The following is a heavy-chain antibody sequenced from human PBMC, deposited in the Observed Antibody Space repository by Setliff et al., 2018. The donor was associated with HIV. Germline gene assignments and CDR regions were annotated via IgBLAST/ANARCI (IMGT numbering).Heavy chain of an antibody. CDR2: IYYSGST. V-gene: IGHV4-59*01. CDR3: ARSSGSYWMNAFDI. J-gene: IGHJ3*02. CDR1: GGSISSYY. Sequence: TLSLTCAVSGGSISSYYWSWIRQPPGKGLEWIGYIYYSGSTNYNPSLKSRVTISVDTSKNQFSLKLSSVTATDTAVYYCARSSGSYWMNAFDIWGQGTMVTVSS. D-gene: IGHD1-26*01.